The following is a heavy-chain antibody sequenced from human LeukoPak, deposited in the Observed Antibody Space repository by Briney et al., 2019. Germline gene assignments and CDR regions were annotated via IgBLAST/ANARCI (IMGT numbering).Heavy chain of an antibody. CDR3: ARDSGYSYGLYYFDY. Sequence: SQTLSLTCTVSGGSISSGGYYWSWIRQQPGKGLEWIGYIYYSGSTYYNPSLKSRVTISVDTSKNQFSLKLSSVTAADTAVYYCARDSGYSYGLYYFDYWGQGTLVTVSS. CDR2: IYYSGST. V-gene: IGHV4-31*03. D-gene: IGHD5-18*01. CDR1: GGSISSGGYY. J-gene: IGHJ4*02.